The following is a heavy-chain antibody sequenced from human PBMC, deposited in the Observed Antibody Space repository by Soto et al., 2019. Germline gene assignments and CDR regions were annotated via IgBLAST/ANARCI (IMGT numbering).Heavy chain of an antibody. CDR1: GFAFGNYA. Sequence: GSLRLSCIVPGFAFGNYAVTWVRQAPGKGLECIPAITASGDNSIYAGSVRGRFTMSRDNSNNVVYLQMNSLRVEDSARYYCEKGSLQWCSGYGPCYPLDLWGQGAQVTVYS. D-gene: IGHD4-4*01. CDR3: EKGSLQWCSGYGPCYPLDL. J-gene: IGHJ5*02. CDR2: ITASGDNS. V-gene: IGHV3-23*01.